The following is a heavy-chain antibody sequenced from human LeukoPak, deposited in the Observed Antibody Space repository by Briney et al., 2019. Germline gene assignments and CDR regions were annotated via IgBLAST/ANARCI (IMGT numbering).Heavy chain of an antibody. Sequence: GGSLRLSCAASGFTFSSYGMHWVRQAPGKGLEWVAFVRYDGSNKYYADSVKGRFTISRDNSKNTLYLQMNSLRAEDTAVYYCAKERAITMVRGVHFDYWGQGTLVTVSS. CDR3: AKERAITMVRGVHFDY. D-gene: IGHD3-10*01. J-gene: IGHJ4*02. CDR2: VRYDGSNK. V-gene: IGHV3-30*02. CDR1: GFTFSSYG.